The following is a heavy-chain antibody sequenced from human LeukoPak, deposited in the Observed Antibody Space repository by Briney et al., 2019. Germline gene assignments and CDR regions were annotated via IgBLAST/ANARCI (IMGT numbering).Heavy chain of an antibody. V-gene: IGHV1-46*01. CDR2: INPSGGST. CDR3: AREIGPIQLHLWGSAFDS. J-gene: IGHJ4*02. Sequence: ASVKVSCKASGYTFTGSYMHWVRQAPGQGLEWMGIINPSGGSTSYAQKFQGRVTMTRDTSTSTVYMELSSLRSEDTAVYYCAREIGPIQLHLWGSAFDSWGQGTLVTVSS. CDR1: GYTFTGSY. D-gene: IGHD5-18*01.